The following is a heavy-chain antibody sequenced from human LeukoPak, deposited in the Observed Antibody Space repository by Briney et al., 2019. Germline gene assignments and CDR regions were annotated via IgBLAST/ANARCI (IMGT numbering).Heavy chain of an antibody. CDR3: AKISYYFDY. J-gene: IGHJ4*02. Sequence: GGSLRLSCAASGFTFSNYWMNWVRQAPGKGLEWVANINQDGSEKYYVASVRGRFTISRDNAKNSLYLQMSSLRAEDTAVYYCAKISYYFDYWGQGTLVTVSS. CDR1: GFTFSNYW. CDR2: INQDGSEK. D-gene: IGHD6-6*01. V-gene: IGHV3-7*01.